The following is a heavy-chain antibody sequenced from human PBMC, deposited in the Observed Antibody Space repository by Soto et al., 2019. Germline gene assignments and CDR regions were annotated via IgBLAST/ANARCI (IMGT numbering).Heavy chain of an antibody. V-gene: IGHV4-61*01. CDR3: ARTKVESGAVDAFDI. Sequence: QVQLQESGPGLVKPSETLSLTCTVSGGSVSSSNYYWSWIRQPPGKGLEWIGHIYYSGRTNYNPSLKSRVAMSVDTSKNQFSLKLSSVTAADTAVYYCARTKVESGAVDAFDIWGQGTMVTVSS. D-gene: IGHD3-3*01. J-gene: IGHJ3*02. CDR2: IYYSGRT. CDR1: GGSVSSSNYY.